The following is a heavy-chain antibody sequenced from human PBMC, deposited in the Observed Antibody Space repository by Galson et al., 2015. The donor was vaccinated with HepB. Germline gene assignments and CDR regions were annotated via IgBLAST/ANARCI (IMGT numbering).Heavy chain of an antibody. Sequence: SLRLSCAAPTSLFGSFTMHWVRQAPGMGLEWVAVISSKGDKKLYADSVRGRFTIYRDNSNHTLFLQLNSLKSEDTAIYYCARDQVWDIIPTISWLAPWGQGTPVTVSS. D-gene: IGHD3-16*01. CDR3: ARDQVWDIIPTISWLAP. V-gene: IGHV3-30-3*01. CDR1: TSLFGSFT. J-gene: IGHJ5*02. CDR2: ISSKGDKK.